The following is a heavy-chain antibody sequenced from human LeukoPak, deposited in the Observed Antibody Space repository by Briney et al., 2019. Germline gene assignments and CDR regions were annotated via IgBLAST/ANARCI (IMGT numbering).Heavy chain of an antibody. V-gene: IGHV3-21*01. D-gene: IGHD3-10*01. J-gene: IGHJ4*02. CDR2: ISSSSSSNI. Sequence: GGSLRLSCAASGFTFSSYNMNWVRQAPGKGLEWVLFISSSSSSNIYYADSVKGRFTISRDNAKNSLYLQMNNLRAEDTAVYYCARDKYGSGSYSWSKRLDSWGQGTLVTVSS. CDR1: GFTFSSYN. CDR3: ARDKYGSGSYSWSKRLDS.